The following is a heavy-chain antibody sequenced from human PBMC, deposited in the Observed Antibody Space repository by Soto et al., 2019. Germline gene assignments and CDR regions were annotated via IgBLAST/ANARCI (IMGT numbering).Heavy chain of an antibody. J-gene: IGHJ4*02. D-gene: IGHD3-22*01. V-gene: IGHV3-48*03. CDR2: ISGSGRTI. Sequence: GGSLRLACEASGFTFSNYDMNWVRQAPGKGLEWVSYISGSGRTIYYADSVKGRFTISRDSAKKSLFLQMNSLRAEETALYYCARGDDNSGYYYAFDSWGQGT. CDR3: ARGDDNSGYYYAFDS. CDR1: GFTFSNYD.